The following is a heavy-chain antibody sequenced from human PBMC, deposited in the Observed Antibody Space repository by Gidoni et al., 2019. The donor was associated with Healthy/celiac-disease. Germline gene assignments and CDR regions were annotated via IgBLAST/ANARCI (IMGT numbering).Heavy chain of an antibody. D-gene: IGHD3-22*01. J-gene: IGHJ4*02. CDR2: SSGSGGST. Sequence: EVQLLESGGGLVQPGGSLRLSCAASGFTFSSYAMSWVRQAPGKGLEWVSASSGSGGSTYYADSVKGRFTISRDNSKNTLYLQMNSLRAEDTAVYYCAKDGSSGYYYGHFDYWGQGTLVTVSS. CDR1: GFTFSSYA. CDR3: AKDGSSGYYYGHFDY. V-gene: IGHV3-23*01.